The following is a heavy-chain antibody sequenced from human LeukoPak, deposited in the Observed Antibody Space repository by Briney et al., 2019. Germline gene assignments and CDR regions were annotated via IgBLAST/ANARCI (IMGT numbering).Heavy chain of an antibody. CDR2: ISSSGSTI. D-gene: IGHD5/OR15-5a*01. J-gene: IGHJ6*02. V-gene: IGHV3-11*01. Sequence: GGSLRLSCAASGFTFSDYYMSWIRQAPGKGLEWVSYISSSGSTIYYTDSVKGRFTISRDNAKNSLYLQMNSLRAEDTAVYYCARDRRLSTTTPYYYYGMDVWGQGTTVTVPS. CDR3: ARDRRLSTTTPYYYYGMDV. CDR1: GFTFSDYY.